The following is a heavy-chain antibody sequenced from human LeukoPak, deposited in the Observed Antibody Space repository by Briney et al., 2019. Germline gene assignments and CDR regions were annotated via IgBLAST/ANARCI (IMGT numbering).Heavy chain of an antibody. CDR3: ARDEDIRGSWSYYFDY. V-gene: IGHV1-2*02. CDR1: GYTFTGYY. CDR2: INPNSGGT. D-gene: IGHD6-13*01. Sequence: ASVKVSCKASGYTFTGYYMHWVRQAPGQGLEWMGWINPNSGGTNYAQKFQGRVTMTRDTSISTAYMELSSLRSEDTAVYYCARDEDIRGSWSYYFDYWGQGTLVTVSS. J-gene: IGHJ4*02.